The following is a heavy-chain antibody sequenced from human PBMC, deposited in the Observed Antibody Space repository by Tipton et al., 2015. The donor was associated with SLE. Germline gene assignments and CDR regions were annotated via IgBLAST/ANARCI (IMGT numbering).Heavy chain of an antibody. J-gene: IGHJ6*03. CDR2: IYTSGST. CDR3: ARVLVAIDYYYMDV. V-gene: IGHV4-4*08. CDR1: GDSISSYY. Sequence: TLSLTCTVSGDSISSYYWSWIRQPPGKGLEWIGYIYTSGSTNYNPSLKSRVTISVDTSKNQFSLKLSSVTAADTAVYYCARVLVAIDYYYMDVWGKGTTVTVSS. D-gene: IGHD2-21*01.